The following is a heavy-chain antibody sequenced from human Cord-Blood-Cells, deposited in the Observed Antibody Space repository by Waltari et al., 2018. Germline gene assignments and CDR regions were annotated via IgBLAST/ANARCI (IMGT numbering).Heavy chain of an antibody. V-gene: IGHV4-59*01. CDR2: IDYSWST. Sequence: QVQLQESGPGLVKPSETLSLTCTVSGGSISSYYWSWIRQPPGKGLEWIGYIDYSWSTNYNPSLKSRVTISVDTSKNQFSLKLSSVTAADTAVYYCARGDGDYDYWGQGTLVTVSS. D-gene: IGHD4-17*01. CDR1: GGSISSYY. J-gene: IGHJ4*02. CDR3: ARGDGDYDY.